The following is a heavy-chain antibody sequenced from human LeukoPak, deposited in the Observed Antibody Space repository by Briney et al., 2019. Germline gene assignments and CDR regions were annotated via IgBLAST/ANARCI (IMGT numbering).Heavy chain of an antibody. D-gene: IGHD3-9*01. Sequence: ASVKVSCKASGYTFTSYGISWVRQAPGQGLEWMGWISAYNGNTNYAQKLQGRVTMTTDTSTSTAYMELRSLRSDDTAVYYCARDLPSYYDILTGYYLNYFDYWGQGTLVTVSS. CDR3: ARDLPSYYDILTGYYLNYFDY. J-gene: IGHJ4*02. CDR2: ISAYNGNT. CDR1: GYTFTSYG. V-gene: IGHV1-18*01.